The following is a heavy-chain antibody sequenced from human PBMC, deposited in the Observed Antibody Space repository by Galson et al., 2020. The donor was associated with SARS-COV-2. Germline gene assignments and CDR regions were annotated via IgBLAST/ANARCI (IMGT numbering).Heavy chain of an antibody. CDR2: IYPGDSDT. V-gene: IGHV5-51*01. J-gene: IGHJ5*02. Sequence: GESLKISGKGSGYSFTSYWIGWVRQMPGKGLEWMGNIYPGDSDTRYSPSFQCQVTISADKSISTAYLQWSSLKASDTAMYYCARRAGGYGDYGTNWFDPWGQGTLVTVSS. CDR1: GYSFTSYW. D-gene: IGHD4-17*01. CDR3: ARRAGGYGDYGTNWFDP.